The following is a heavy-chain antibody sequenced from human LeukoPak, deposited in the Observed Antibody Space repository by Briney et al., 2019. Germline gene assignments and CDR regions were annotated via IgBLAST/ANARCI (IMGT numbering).Heavy chain of an antibody. V-gene: IGHV4-31*03. CDR3: ARGYSGYDYAVDAFDI. D-gene: IGHD5-12*01. J-gene: IGHJ3*02. CDR2: IYYSGST. CDR1: GGSISSGGYY. Sequence: SETLSLACTVSGGSISSGGYYWSWIRQHPGKGLEWIGYIYYSGSTYYNPSLKSRVTISVDTSKNQFSLKLSSVTAADTAVYYCARGYSGYDYAVDAFDIWGQGTMVTVSS.